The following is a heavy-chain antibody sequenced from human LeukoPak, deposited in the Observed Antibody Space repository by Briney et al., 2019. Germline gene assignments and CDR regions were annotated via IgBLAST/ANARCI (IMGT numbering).Heavy chain of an antibody. D-gene: IGHD1-14*01. CDR1: GYTYTSFY. CDR2: INPSSGST. Sequence: GASVKVSCKASGYTYTSFYIHWVRHAPGQGLEWMGIINPSSGSTTYAQKFQGRVTMTRDMSTSTVYMELSGLRSEDTAVYYCARDLNPKTTGMRAFDIWGQGTMVTVSS. CDR3: ARDLNPKTTGMRAFDI. J-gene: IGHJ3*02. V-gene: IGHV1-46*01.